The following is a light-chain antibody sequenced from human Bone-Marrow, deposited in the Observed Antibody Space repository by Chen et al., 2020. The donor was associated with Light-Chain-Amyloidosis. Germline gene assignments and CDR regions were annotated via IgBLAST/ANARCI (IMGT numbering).Light chain of an antibody. J-gene: IGLJ3*02. CDR3: CSYAGSSSLV. CDR2: EGS. V-gene: IGLV2-23*01. Sequence: QSALTQPASVSVSPGQSITISCTGTSSDVGSYNLVSWYQQHPGKAPKLMIYEGSKRPSGVSNRFSGSKSGNTASLTLSGLQAEDEADYYCCSYAGSSSLVFGGGTKLTVL. CDR1: SSDVGSYNL.